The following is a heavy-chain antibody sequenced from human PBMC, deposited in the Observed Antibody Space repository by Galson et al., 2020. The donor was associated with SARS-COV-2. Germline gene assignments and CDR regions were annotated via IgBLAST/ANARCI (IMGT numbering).Heavy chain of an antibody. CDR3: VREWGDINSSVFDY. Sequence: ASVKVSCKASGYTFISFYIHWVRQAPGQGLEWMGVINPSGYITSYAQKLRGRVTVTRDMSTQTVYMELSSLTSEDTAVYYCVREWGDINSSVFDYWGQGSLVVVSS. J-gene: IGHJ4*02. CDR1: GYTFISFY. D-gene: IGHD2-21*01. V-gene: IGHV1-46*04. CDR2: INPSGYIT.